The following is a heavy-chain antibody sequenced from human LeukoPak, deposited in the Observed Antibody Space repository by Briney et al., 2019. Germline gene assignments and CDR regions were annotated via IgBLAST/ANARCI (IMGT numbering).Heavy chain of an antibody. V-gene: IGHV1-2*02. CDR2: INRNGET. J-gene: IGHJ5*02. CDR1: GYTFTDYY. D-gene: IGHD3-22*01. CDR3: ARERDSSGYSPLDP. Sequence: ASVKVSCKASGYTFTDYYMHWVRQAPGQGLEWMGWINRNGETTYAPKFQGRSTMTRDTSISTLYMDLSSLRSDDTAVYYCARERDSSGYSPLDPWGQGTLVTVSS.